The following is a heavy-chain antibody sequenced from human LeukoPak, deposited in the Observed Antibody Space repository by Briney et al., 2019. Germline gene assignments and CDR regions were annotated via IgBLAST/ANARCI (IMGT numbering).Heavy chain of an antibody. CDR3: AKDAWFGDPPYWFDP. V-gene: IGHV3-23*01. D-gene: IGHD3-10*01. CDR2: ISGSGGST. CDR1: GFTFSSYA. J-gene: IGHJ5*02. Sequence: PAGSLRLSCAASGFTFSSYAMSWLRQAPGKGLEWVSAISGSGGSTYYADSVKGRFTISRDNSKNTLYLQMNSLRAEDTAVYYCAKDAWFGDPPYWFDPWGQGTLVTVSS.